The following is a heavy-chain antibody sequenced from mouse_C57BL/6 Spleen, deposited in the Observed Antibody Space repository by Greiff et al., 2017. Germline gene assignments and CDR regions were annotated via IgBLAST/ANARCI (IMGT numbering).Heavy chain of an antibody. Sequence: EVKLMESGGGLVQPGGSLSLSCAASGFTFTDYYMSWVRQPPGKALAWLGFIRNKANGYTTEYSASVKGRFTISRDNSQSILYLQMNALGAEDSATYYCARSSYGFDYWGQGTTLTVSS. CDR1: GFTFTDYY. V-gene: IGHV7-3*01. D-gene: IGHD1-1*02. J-gene: IGHJ2*01. CDR2: IRNKANGYTT. CDR3: ARSSYGFDY.